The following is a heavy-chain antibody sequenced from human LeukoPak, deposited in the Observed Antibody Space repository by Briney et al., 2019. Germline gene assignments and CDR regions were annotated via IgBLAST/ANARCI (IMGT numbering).Heavy chain of an antibody. Sequence: SETLSLTCAVSGYSISSGYCWGWIRQPPGKGLEWIASMYHSGSTYYNPSLKSRVTISVDTSKNHFSLKLSSVTAADTAVYYCARVETRGAFDIWGQGTMVTVSS. CDR2: MYHSGST. J-gene: IGHJ3*02. V-gene: IGHV4-38-2*01. D-gene: IGHD5-18*01. CDR1: GYSISSGYC. CDR3: ARVETRGAFDI.